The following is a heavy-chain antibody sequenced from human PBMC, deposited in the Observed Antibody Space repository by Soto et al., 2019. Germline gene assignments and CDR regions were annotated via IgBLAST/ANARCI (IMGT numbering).Heavy chain of an antibody. CDR2: RYYSGNT. CDR1: GVSITSGSYY. D-gene: IGHD3-22*01. J-gene: IGHJ4*02. CDR3: GRGGYDTIGQTFIGRGPDC. Sequence: HVQLQESGPGPVTPSQTLSLSCTVSGVSITSGSYYWTWVRQSPGKGLEWIGYRYYSGNTYYNPSLNSRATLSVDTSKNQFFLKLTSVTAAGPAVYYCGRGGYDTIGQTFIGRGPDCWGEGTLGSVSS. V-gene: IGHV4-30-4*01.